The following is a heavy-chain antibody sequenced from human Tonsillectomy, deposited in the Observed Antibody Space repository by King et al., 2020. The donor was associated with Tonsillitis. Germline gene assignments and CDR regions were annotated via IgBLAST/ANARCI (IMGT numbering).Heavy chain of an antibody. CDR1: GFIISRYD. Sequence: VQLVESGGGLVQPGGSLRLSCAASGFIISRYDFNWVRQAPGKGPDCIAFISRSGNPIYYADSVKGRFTVSRDSAKNSLYLQMNSLRVEDTAVYYCARDAWDSGSGSYSTFEIWGQGTKVTVSS. D-gene: IGHD3-10*01. V-gene: IGHV3-48*01. CDR2: ISRSGNPI. CDR3: ARDAWDSGSGSYSTFEI. J-gene: IGHJ3*02.